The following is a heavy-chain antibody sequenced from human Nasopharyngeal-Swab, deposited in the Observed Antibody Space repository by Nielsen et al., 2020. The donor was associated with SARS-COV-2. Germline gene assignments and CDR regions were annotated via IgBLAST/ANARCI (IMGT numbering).Heavy chain of an antibody. V-gene: IGHV4-34*01. Sequence: SETLSLTCAVYGGSFSGYYWSWIRQPPGKGLEWIGEINHSGSTSYNPSLKSRVTISVDTSKNQFSLKLSSVTAADTAVYYCARGRGVGLATIGVDYWGQGTLVTVSS. CDR1: GGSFSGYY. CDR2: INHSGST. CDR3: ARGRGVGLATIGVDY. D-gene: IGHD5-24*01. J-gene: IGHJ4*02.